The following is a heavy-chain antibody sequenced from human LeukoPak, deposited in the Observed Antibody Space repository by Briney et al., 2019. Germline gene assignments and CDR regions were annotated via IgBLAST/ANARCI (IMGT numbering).Heavy chain of an antibody. J-gene: IGHJ3*02. V-gene: IGHV4-39*07. CDR1: GGSISSSNYY. Sequence: SETLSLTWTVSGGSISSSNYYWGWIRQPPGKGLEWIGSMYDSGSTHYNPSLKSRVTISVDTSKNQFSLKLTSVTAADTAVYYCARRVFGEYAFDIWGQGTLVTVSS. CDR2: MYDSGST. D-gene: IGHD3-10*01. CDR3: ARRVFGEYAFDI.